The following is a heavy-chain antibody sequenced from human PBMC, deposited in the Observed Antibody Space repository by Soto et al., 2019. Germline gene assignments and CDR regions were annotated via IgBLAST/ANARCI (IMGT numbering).Heavy chain of an antibody. Sequence: SETLSLTCTVSGGSISSSSYYWGWIRQPPGKGLEWIGSIYYSGSTYYNPSLKSRVTISVDTSKNQFSLKLSSVTAADTAVYYCARLSYDILTVNGPFIDYWGQGTLVTVSS. CDR2: IYYSGST. D-gene: IGHD3-9*01. V-gene: IGHV4-39*01. CDR3: ARLSYDILTVNGPFIDY. CDR1: GGSISSSSYY. J-gene: IGHJ4*02.